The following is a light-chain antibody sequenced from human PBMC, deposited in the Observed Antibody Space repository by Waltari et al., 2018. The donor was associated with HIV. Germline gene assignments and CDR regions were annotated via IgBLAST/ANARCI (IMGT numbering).Light chain of an antibody. CDR1: SSDVGGYNY. V-gene: IGLV2-11*01. CDR2: DVS. CDR3: CSYAGSYTLGV. J-gene: IGLJ3*02. Sequence: QSALTQPRSVSGSPGQSVTISCTGTSSDVGGYNYVSWYQQYPGKVPKLMIYDVSKRPSGVPDRFSGSKSGNTASLTISGLQAEDEADYYCCSYAGSYTLGVFGGGTKLTVL.